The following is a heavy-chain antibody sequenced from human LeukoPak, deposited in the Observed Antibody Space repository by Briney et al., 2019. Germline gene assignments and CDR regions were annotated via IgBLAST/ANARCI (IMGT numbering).Heavy chain of an antibody. CDR3: VSPRGFSYGYFDY. D-gene: IGHD5-18*01. CDR1: GGSISSSSAY. CDR2: IYYSKNT. V-gene: IGHV4-39*01. Sequence: SETLSLTCTISGGSISSSSAYWGWIRQPPGKGLEWIGSIYYSKNTYYNPSLKSRVTISADTSKNQFSLTLGSVSATDTAVYYCVSPRGFSYGYFDYWGQGTLVTVSS. J-gene: IGHJ4*02.